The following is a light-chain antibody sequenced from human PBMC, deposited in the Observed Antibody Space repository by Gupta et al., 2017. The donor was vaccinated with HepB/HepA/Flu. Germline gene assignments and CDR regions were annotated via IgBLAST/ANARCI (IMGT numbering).Light chain of an antibody. CDR1: HSSNNY. CDR2: NAS. CDR3: QLHSYWNPLT. Sequence: EIVLTPSPATLSFSPGERATLSCRASHSSNNYLSLYQQRPSQAPRLLIYNASTSATGSPPSFSVSGSGTEFDFSLTSIEPEDFEVYFFQLHSYWNPLTFGEGTRVEIK. J-gene: IGKJ4*01. V-gene: IGKV3-11*01.